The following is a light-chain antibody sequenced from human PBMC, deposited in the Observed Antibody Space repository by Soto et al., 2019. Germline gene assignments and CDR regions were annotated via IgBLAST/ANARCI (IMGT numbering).Light chain of an antibody. CDR3: QQYGSSIIT. CDR1: QSVSSY. V-gene: IGKV3-11*01. Sequence: EIVLTQSPATLSLSPGERSTLSCRASQSVSSYLAWYQQKPGQAPRLLIYDASNRATGIPARFSGSGSGTDFTLTISRLEPEDFAVYYCQQYGSSIITFGQGTRLEIK. CDR2: DAS. J-gene: IGKJ5*01.